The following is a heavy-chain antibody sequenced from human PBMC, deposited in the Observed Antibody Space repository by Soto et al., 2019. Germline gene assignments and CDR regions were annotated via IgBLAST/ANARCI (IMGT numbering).Heavy chain of an antibody. D-gene: IGHD2-2*01. V-gene: IGHV1-69*06. J-gene: IGHJ6*02. CDR1: GSSFSSYA. CDR2: IIPIFGTA. CDR3: ARGYQLQYGMDV. Sequence: SVKVSCQASGSSFSSYAISWMRQAPGQGLEWMGGIIPIFGTANYAQKFQGRVTITADKSTSTDYMELSSLRSEDTAVYYCARGYQLQYGMDVWGQGTTVTVSS.